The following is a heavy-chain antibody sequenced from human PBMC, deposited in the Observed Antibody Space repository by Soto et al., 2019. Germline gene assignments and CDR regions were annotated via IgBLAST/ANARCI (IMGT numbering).Heavy chain of an antibody. CDR2: ISDSGRT. Sequence: ASETLSLTCSVSGGSIRRSDSYWTWVRQGPGKGLEWIAYISDSGRTDYNPSLKSRATISIDTSKNVFFLKLSSVTAADTAVYYCARFSVVRGVIITYNWFDPWGQGTLVTVSS. CDR3: ARFSVVRGVIITYNWFDP. J-gene: IGHJ5*02. V-gene: IGHV4-31*03. D-gene: IGHD3-10*01. CDR1: GGSIRRSDSY.